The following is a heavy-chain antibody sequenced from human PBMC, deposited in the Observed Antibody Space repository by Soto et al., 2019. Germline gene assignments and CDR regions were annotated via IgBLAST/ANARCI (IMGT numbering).Heavy chain of an antibody. D-gene: IGHD5-18*01. CDR3: ARNFVDTAMPPDYYYGMDV. J-gene: IGHJ6*02. CDR2: IIPIFGTA. Sequence: GSSVKVSCKASGGTFISYAISWVRQAPGQGLEWMGGIIPIFGTANYAQKFQGRVTITADKSTSTAYMELSSLRSEDTAVYYCARNFVDTAMPPDYYYGMDVWGQGTTVTVSS. V-gene: IGHV1-69*06. CDR1: GGTFISYA.